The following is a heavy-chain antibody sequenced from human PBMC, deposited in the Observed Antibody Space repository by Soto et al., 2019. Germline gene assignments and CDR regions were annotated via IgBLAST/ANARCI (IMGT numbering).Heavy chain of an antibody. CDR3: ARPHGLKRAASGGNWFDP. CDR2: IYYSGST. J-gene: IGHJ5*02. CDR1: GGSISRSSYY. D-gene: IGHD2-15*01. V-gene: IGHV4-39*01. Sequence: SETLSLTCTVSGGSISRSSYYWGWIRQPPGKGLEWIGSIYYSGSTYYNPSLKSRVTISVDTSKNQFSLKLSSVTAADTAVYYCARPHGLKRAASGGNWFDPWGQGTVVT.